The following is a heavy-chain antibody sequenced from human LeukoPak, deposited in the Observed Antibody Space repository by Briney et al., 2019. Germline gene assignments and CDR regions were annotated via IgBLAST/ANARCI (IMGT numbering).Heavy chain of an antibody. CDR2: IYYSGST. CDR1: GGSISSSSYY. Sequence: SETLSLTCTVSGGSISSSSYYWGWIRQPPGKGLEWIGSIYYSGSTYYNPSLKSRVTISVDTSKNQFSLKLSSVTAADTAVYYCAREPTTTPRGFDLWGRGTLVTVSS. D-gene: IGHD1-1*01. CDR3: AREPTTTPRGFDL. J-gene: IGHJ2*01. V-gene: IGHV4-39*07.